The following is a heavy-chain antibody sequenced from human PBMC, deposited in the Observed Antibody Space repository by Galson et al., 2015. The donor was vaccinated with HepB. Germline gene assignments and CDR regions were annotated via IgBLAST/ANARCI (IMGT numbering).Heavy chain of an antibody. CDR2: ISSSSSTI. Sequence: SLRLSCAASGFTFSSYSMNWVRQAPGKGLEWVSYISSSSSTIYYADSVKGRFTISRDNAKNSLYLQMNSLRDEDTAVYYCARGEYSYGPTDNFDYWGQGTLVTVSS. V-gene: IGHV3-48*02. J-gene: IGHJ4*02. CDR3: ARGEYSYGPTDNFDY. CDR1: GFTFSSYS. D-gene: IGHD5-18*01.